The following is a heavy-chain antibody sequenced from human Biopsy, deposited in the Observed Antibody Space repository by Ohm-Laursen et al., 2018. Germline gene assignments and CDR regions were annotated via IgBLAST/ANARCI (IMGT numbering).Heavy chain of an antibody. CDR1: GGTFTNYA. V-gene: IGHV1-69*01. CDR3: ARDRPSVSTYGVD. J-gene: IGHJ4*02. CDR2: IIPIFGTA. D-gene: IGHD3-3*01. Sequence: ASSVKVSCKASGGTFTNYAISWVRQAPGQGLEWMGGIIPIFGTANYAQKFQGRVTITADESTSTAYMELRSLRSDDTAVYYCARDRPSVSTYGVDWGQGTLVTVSS.